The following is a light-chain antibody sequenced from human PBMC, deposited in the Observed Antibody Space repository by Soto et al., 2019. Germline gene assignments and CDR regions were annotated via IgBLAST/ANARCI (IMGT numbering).Light chain of an antibody. J-gene: IGKJ4*01. Sequence: EIVLTQSPATLSLSPGERATLSCRASQSVSTYLAWYQQKPGQAPRLLIYDASNRAAGIPARFSGSGSGTAFTLTTSSLEPDDFAVYYCQQRSNWPLTFGGGTKVEIK. CDR1: QSVSTY. V-gene: IGKV3-11*01. CDR2: DAS. CDR3: QQRSNWPLT.